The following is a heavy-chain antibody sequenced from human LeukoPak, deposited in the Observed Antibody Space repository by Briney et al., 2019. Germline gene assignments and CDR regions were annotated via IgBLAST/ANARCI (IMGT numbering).Heavy chain of an antibody. Sequence: PSETLSLTCTVSGGSISNYHWSWIRQSPGMGLEWIGYIYYSGSTNYNPSLKSRVTISVDTSKNQFSLKLSSVTAADTAVFYCARVASGYDVFDIWGQGTMVTVSS. CDR3: ARVASGYDVFDI. CDR2: IYYSGST. CDR1: GGSISNYH. D-gene: IGHD3-3*01. V-gene: IGHV4-59*01. J-gene: IGHJ3*02.